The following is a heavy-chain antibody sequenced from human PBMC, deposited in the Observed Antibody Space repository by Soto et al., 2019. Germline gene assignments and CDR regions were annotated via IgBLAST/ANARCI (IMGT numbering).Heavy chain of an antibody. CDR2: INPSGGST. D-gene: IGHD2-15*01. Sequence: ASVKVSCKASGYTFTSYYMHWVRQAPGQGLEWMGIINPSGGSTSYAQKFQGRVTMTRDTSTSTVYMELSSLRSEDTAVYYCARALIGYCSRGSCYYYGMDVWGQGTTVTVSS. CDR3: ARALIGYCSRGSCYYYGMDV. CDR1: GYTFTSYY. V-gene: IGHV1-46*01. J-gene: IGHJ6*02.